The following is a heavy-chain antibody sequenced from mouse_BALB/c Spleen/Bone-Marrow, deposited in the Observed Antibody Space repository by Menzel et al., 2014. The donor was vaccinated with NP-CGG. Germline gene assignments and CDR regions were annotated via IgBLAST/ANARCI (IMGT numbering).Heavy chain of an antibody. CDR2: INPSTGYT. D-gene: IGHD2-12*01. Sequence: QVQLKESGAELAKPGASVKMSCKASGYTFTSYWMHWVKQRPGQGLEWIGYINPSTGYTEYNQKFKDKATLTADKSSSTAYMQLSSLTSEDSAVYYRARWGDDGTFDYWGQGTTLTVSS. CDR3: ARWGDDGTFDY. CDR1: GYTFTSYW. J-gene: IGHJ2*01. V-gene: IGHV1-7*01.